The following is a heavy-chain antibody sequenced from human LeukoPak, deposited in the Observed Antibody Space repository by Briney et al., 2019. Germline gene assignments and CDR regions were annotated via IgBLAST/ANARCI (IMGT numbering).Heavy chain of an antibody. CDR1: GFTFSSYG. J-gene: IGHJ4*02. CDR3: AREPPRYYFVY. CDR2: IWYDGSNK. V-gene: IGHV3-33*01. Sequence: PGGSLRLSCAASGFTFSSYGMHWVRQAPGKGLEWVAVIWYDGSNKYYADSVKGRFTISRDNSKNTLYLQMNSLRAEDTAVYYCAREPPRYYFVYWGQGTLVTVSS.